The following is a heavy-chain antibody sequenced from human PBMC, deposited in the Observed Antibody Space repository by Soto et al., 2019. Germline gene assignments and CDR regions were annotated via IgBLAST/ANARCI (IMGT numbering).Heavy chain of an antibody. D-gene: IGHD2-2*01. CDR2: IIPIFGTA. CDR3: AREYCSSTSCYWGFDP. V-gene: IGHV1-69*06. CDR1: GGTFSSYA. Sequence: SVKVSCKASGGTFSSYAISWVRQAPGQGLEWMGGIIPIFGTANYAQKFQGRVTITADKSTSTAYMELSSLKSEDTAVYYCAREYCSSTSCYWGFDPWGQGTLVTVSS. J-gene: IGHJ5*02.